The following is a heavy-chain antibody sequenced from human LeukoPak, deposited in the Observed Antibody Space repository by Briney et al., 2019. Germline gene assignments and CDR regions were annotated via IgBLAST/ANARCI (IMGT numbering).Heavy chain of an antibody. V-gene: IGHV4-59*01. CDR2: IYYSGST. J-gene: IGHJ4*02. CDR1: GGSFSGYY. Sequence: PSETLSLTCAVYGGSFSGYYWSWIRQPPGKGLEWIGYIYYSGSTNYNPSLKSRVTISVDTSKNQFSLKLSSVTAADTAVYYCARVISDSFDYWGQGTLVTVSS. CDR3: ARVISDSFDY.